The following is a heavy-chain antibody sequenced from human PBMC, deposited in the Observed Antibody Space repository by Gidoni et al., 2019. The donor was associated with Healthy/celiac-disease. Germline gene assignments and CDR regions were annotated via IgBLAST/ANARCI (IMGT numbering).Heavy chain of an antibody. D-gene: IGHD3-9*01. CDR3: GRGRGDILTGYYGPNWFDP. CDR2: ISAYNGNT. CDR1: GYTFTSYG. V-gene: IGHV1-18*01. J-gene: IGHJ5*02. Sequence: QVQLVQSGAEVKKPGASVKVSCKASGYTFTSYGISWVRQAPGQGLEWMGWISAYNGNTNYAQKLQGRVTMTKDTSTITAYMGVRSLGCYDTAVYYGGRGRGDILTGYYGPNWFDPWGQGTLVTVSS.